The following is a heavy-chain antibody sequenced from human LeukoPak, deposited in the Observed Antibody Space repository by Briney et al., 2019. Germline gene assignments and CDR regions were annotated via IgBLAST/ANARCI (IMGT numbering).Heavy chain of an antibody. D-gene: IGHD6-19*01. V-gene: IGHV3-23*01. CDR3: AKDLEVAGVRGYYFDY. Sequence: GGSLRLSCAAPGFTFSSYAMSWVRQAPGKGLEWVSAISGSGGSTYYADSVKGRFTISRDNSKNTLYLQMNSLRAEDTAVYYCAKDLEVAGVRGYYFDYWGQGTLVTVSS. CDR1: GFTFSSYA. J-gene: IGHJ4*02. CDR2: ISGSGGST.